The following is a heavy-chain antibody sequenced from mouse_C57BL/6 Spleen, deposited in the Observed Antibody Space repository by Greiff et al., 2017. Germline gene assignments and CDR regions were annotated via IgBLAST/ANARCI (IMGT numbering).Heavy chain of an antibody. CDR3: ARSHYYGSNYAMDY. CDR1: GFTFSDYG. CDR2: ISSGSSTI. V-gene: IGHV5-17*01. J-gene: IGHJ4*01. D-gene: IGHD1-1*01. Sequence: EVKLMESGGGLVKPGGSLKLSCAASGFTFSDYGMHWVRQAPEKGLEWVAYISSGSSTIYYADTVKGRFTISRDNAKNTLFLQMTSLRSEDTAMYYCARSHYYGSNYAMDYWGQGTSVTVSS.